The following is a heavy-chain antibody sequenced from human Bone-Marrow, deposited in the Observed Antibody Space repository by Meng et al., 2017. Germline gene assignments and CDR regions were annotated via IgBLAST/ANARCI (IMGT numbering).Heavy chain of an antibody. CDR3: AASSGWYRIDS. Sequence: QVQPQDSGRGLVKPSGTLSLTCGVSVASVSSGYWWSCGRQPPGKGLECMGEFHRSGTNNYDPSLRSRVTISVDTSNNQFSLMLSSVTAADTALYYCAASSGWYRIDSWGQGTLVTVSS. V-gene: IGHV4-4*02. J-gene: IGHJ4*02. CDR2: FHRSGTN. CDR1: VASVSSGYW. D-gene: IGHD6-19*01.